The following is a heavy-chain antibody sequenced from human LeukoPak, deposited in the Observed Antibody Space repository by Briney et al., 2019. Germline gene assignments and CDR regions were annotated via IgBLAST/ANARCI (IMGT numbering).Heavy chain of an antibody. CDR3: AKTYYDILTGPGAWYYFDY. J-gene: IGHJ4*02. D-gene: IGHD3-9*01. Sequence: PGGSLRLSCAASGFTFSSYAMHWVRQAPGKGLEWVAVISYDGSNKYYADSVKGRFTISRDNSKNTLYLQMNSLRAEDTAVYYCAKTYYDILTGPGAWYYFDYWGQGTLVTVSS. V-gene: IGHV3-30-3*01. CDR2: ISYDGSNK. CDR1: GFTFSSYA.